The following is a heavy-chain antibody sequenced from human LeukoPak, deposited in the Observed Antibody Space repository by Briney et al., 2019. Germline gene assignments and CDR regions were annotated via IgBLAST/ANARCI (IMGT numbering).Heavy chain of an antibody. D-gene: IGHD3-10*01. CDR2: TYSGGST. V-gene: IGHV3-66*01. J-gene: IGHJ4*02. CDR1: GFTVSTNY. Sequence: GGSLRLSCAASGFTVSTNYMTWVRQAPGKGLEWVSVTYSGGSTYYADSVKGRFNISRDNSKNTLYLQMNSLRAEDTAVYYCARGFSYYFDYWGQGSLVTVSS. CDR3: ARGFSYYFDY.